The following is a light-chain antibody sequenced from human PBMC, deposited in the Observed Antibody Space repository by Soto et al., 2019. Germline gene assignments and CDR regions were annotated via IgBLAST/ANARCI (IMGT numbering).Light chain of an antibody. V-gene: IGKV2-30*01. CDR2: KVS. J-gene: IGKJ1*01. Sequence: DVVMTQSPLSLPVTLGQPASISCRSSQSLVYSDGNTYLNWFQQRPGQSPRRLIYKVSNRDSGVPDRFSGSESGTDFTLKISRVEAEDVGVYYCMQGTHWRGTFGQGTKVDIK. CDR3: MQGTHWRGT. CDR1: QSLVYSDGNTY.